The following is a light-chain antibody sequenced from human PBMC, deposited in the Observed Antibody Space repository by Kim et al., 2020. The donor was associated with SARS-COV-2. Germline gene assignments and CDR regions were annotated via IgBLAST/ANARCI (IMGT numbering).Light chain of an antibody. Sequence: DIQMTQSPSSLSASVGDSVTITCRASQGINTYLAWYQQKRGKPPKLLIYAASTLQSGVSPRFSGSGSGTDFTLTISSLQPEDVATYSCLKNNTAPWTFGERAKMEIK. CDR1: QGINTY. CDR3: LKNNTAPWT. J-gene: IGKJ1*01. CDR2: AAS. V-gene: IGKV1-27*01.